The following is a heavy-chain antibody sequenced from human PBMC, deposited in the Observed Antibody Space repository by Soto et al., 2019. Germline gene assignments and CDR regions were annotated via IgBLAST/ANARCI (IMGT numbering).Heavy chain of an antibody. CDR2: IWYDGSNK. Sequence: GGSLRLSCAASGFTFSSYGMHWVRQAPGKGLEWVAVIWYDGSNKYYADSVKGRFTISRDNSKNTLYLQMNSLRAEDTAVYYCARDWDVVRGPQIDYWGQGTLVTVSS. J-gene: IGHJ4*02. CDR1: GFTFSSYG. V-gene: IGHV3-33*01. D-gene: IGHD3-10*01. CDR3: ARDWDVVRGPQIDY.